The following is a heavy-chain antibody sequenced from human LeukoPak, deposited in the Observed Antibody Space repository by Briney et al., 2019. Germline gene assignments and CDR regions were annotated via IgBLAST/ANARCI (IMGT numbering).Heavy chain of an antibody. CDR1: GYTFGSYG. D-gene: IGHD2-8*02. CDR3: ARDTALIITPGGPDF. CDR2: ISAYNGDT. V-gene: IGHV1-18*01. Sequence: GASVKVSCKASGYTFGSYGMSWVRQAPGQGLEWVGWISAYNGDTRYAQHLQGRVTLTTDTSTGTAYMELRSLTSDDTALYYCARDTALIITPGGPDFWGRGTLITVSS. J-gene: IGHJ4*02.